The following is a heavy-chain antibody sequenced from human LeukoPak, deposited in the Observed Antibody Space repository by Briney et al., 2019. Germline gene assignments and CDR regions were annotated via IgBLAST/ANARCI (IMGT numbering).Heavy chain of an antibody. CDR1: GDSISTYH. V-gene: IGHV4-59*01. CDR2: MQSTGNS. Sequence: SETVSLTCSVSGDSISTYHWNWIRKPPGKGLEWIGYMQSTGNSKYNPSLRSRVTMFVDTSKNQVALIPSSVTAADTAVYYCARDKRHSYGRYFDRWGQGALVTVSS. CDR3: ARDKRHSYGRYFDR. J-gene: IGHJ4*02. D-gene: IGHD5-18*01.